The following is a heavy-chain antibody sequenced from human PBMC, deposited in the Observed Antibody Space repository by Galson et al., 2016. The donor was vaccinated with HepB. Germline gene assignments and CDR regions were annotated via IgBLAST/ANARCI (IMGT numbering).Heavy chain of an antibody. CDR2: IYSGGST. CDR1: GFTVFNNY. J-gene: IGHJ4*02. V-gene: IGHV3-66*01. Sequence: SLRLSFAASGFTVFNNYMTWVRQAPGKGLEWVSLIYSGGSTHYADSVKGRFTISRDSSKNTLYLQMNNLRAEDTAVYYCARSQISGVVNGPYWGQGTLVTVSS. D-gene: IGHD3-3*01. CDR3: ARSQISGVVNGPY.